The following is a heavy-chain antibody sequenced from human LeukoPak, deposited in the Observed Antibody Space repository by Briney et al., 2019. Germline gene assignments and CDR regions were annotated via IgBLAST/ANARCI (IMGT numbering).Heavy chain of an antibody. CDR3: ARRLYIVRGAFDI. CDR1: GFTVSSNY. CDR2: IYSGGTT. J-gene: IGHJ3*02. D-gene: IGHD2/OR15-2a*01. V-gene: IGHV3-53*01. Sequence: GGSLRLSCAASGFTVSSNYINWVRQAPGKGLEWVSLIYSGGTTYYADSVKGRFTISRDNSKNTVHLQMNNLRAEDTAMYFCARRLYIVRGAFDIWGQGTMVTVSS.